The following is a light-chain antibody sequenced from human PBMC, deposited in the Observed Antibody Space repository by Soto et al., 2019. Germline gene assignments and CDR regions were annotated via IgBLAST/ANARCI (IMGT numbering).Light chain of an antibody. V-gene: IGKV3-20*01. CDR1: QSVNTN. CDR2: GAS. Sequence: EIMVSESPATLSVSPGERATLSCRASQSVNTNFAWYQQKPGQAPRLLIYGASTRATGLPARFSGSGSGTDFTLTISRLEPEDFAVYYCQQYGSSPQTFGQGTKVDI. J-gene: IGKJ1*01. CDR3: QQYGSSPQT.